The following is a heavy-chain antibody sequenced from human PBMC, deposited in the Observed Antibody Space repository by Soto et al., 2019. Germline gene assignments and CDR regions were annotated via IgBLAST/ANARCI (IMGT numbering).Heavy chain of an antibody. D-gene: IGHD3-3*01. CDR2: ISAYNGNT. Sequence: ASVKVSCKASGYTFTSYGISWVRQAPGQGLEWMGWISAYNGNTNYAQKLQGRVTMTTDTSTSTAYMELRSLRSDDTAVYYCARDLGYDFWSGYYADYWGQGALVTVSS. CDR3: ARDLGYDFWSGYYADY. CDR1: GYTFTSYG. V-gene: IGHV1-18*04. J-gene: IGHJ4*02.